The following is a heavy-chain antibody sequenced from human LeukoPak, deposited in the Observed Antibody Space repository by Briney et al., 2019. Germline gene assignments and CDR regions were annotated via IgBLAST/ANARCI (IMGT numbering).Heavy chain of an antibody. CDR2: IIPIFGTA. J-gene: IGHJ6*02. V-gene: IGHV1-69*13. D-gene: IGHD4-17*01. CDR3: AREVLNDYGDYYYGMDV. CDR1: GGTFSSYA. Sequence: PMASVKVSCKASGGTFSSYAISWVRQAPGQGLEWMGGIIPIFGTANYAQKFQGRVTITADESTSTAYMELSNLRSEDTAVYYCAREVLNDYGDYYYGMDVWGQGTTVTVSS.